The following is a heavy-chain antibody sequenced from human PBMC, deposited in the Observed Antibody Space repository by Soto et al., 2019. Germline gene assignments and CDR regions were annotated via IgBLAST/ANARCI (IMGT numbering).Heavy chain of an antibody. V-gene: IGHV4-30-4*01. CDR2: IYYSGST. D-gene: IGHD1-26*01. Sequence: ASETLSLTCTVSGGSISSGDYYWSWIRQAPGKGLEWIGYIYYSGSTYYNPSLKSRVTIPVDTSKNQFSLKLSSVTAADTAVYYCASGLREWELIQYLNWFDPWGQGTLVTVSS. CDR3: ASGLREWELIQYLNWFDP. CDR1: GGSISSGDYY. J-gene: IGHJ5*02.